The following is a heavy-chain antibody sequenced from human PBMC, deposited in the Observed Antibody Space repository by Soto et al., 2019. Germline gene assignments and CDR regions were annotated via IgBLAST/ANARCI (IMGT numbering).Heavy chain of an antibody. CDR2: IYYDGST. D-gene: IGHD4-4*01. CDR3: ARGNGDGFH. Sequence: SETLSLTCTVSGASISSSSFYWGWIRQPPGKGLESIANIYYDGSTYYNPSLKSRVTISVDTSKNQFSLKLSSVTAADTAVYYCARGNGDGFHWGQGTLVTVSS. CDR1: GASISSSSFY. V-gene: IGHV4-39*01. J-gene: IGHJ4*02.